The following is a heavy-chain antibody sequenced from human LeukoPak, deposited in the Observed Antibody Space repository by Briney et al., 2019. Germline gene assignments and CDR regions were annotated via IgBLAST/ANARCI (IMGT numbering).Heavy chain of an antibody. D-gene: IGHD3-22*01. CDR3: ARTTSQYYYDSSLGY. J-gene: IGHJ4*02. V-gene: IGHV4-31*03. Sequence: SGTLSLTCTVSGGSISICEYCCWIRQFPGNGLDGSGLINFSGSTFCNPYLMSRVSISVGMSKNQFSLKLSSGIAADTAVYYCARTTSQYYYDSSLGYWGQGTLVTVSS. CDR1: GGSISICEYC. CDR2: INFSGST.